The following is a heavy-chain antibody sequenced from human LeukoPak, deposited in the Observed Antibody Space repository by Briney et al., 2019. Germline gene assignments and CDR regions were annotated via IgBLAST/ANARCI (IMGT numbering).Heavy chain of an antibody. V-gene: IGHV1-24*01. CDR1: GYTLTELS. CDR3: FKFAAGPDPYSP. Sequence: ASVKVSCKVSGYTLTELSMHWVRQAPGKGLEWMGGFDPEDGETIYAQKFQGRVTMTEDTSTDTAYMELNNLKSEDTAIYYCFKFAAGPDPYSPWGQGTLVTVSS. J-gene: IGHJ5*02. D-gene: IGHD6-25*01. CDR2: FDPEDGET.